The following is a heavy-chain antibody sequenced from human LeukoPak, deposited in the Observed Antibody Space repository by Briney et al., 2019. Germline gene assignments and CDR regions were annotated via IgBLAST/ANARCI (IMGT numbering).Heavy chain of an antibody. V-gene: IGHV3-21*01. CDR2: ISSSSSYI. Sequence: GGSLRLSCAASGFTFSSYSMNWVRQAPGKGLEWVSSISSSSSYIYYADSVKGRFTISRDNAKNSLYLQMNSLRAEDTAVYYCARGGRNTYYDILTGYYRSSGMDVWGKGTTVTISS. CDR1: GFTFSSYS. J-gene: IGHJ6*03. CDR3: ARGGRNTYYDILTGYYRSSGMDV. D-gene: IGHD3-9*01.